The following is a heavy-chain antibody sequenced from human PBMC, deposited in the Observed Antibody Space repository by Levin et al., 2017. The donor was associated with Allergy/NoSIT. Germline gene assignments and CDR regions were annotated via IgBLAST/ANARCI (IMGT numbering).Heavy chain of an antibody. V-gene: IGHV4-59*01. CDR2: FDDTGTS. Sequence: SETLSLICTVSDISIKTYYWSWIRQSPGKGLEWIGYFDDTGTSDYNPSLRSRATISIDTSNNRFSLKLTSVTGAATAVYYCAESRFSSSWDGAGMDVWGQGATVIVSS. J-gene: IGHJ6*02. CDR3: AESRFSSSWDGAGMDV. CDR1: DISIKTYY. D-gene: IGHD6-13*01.